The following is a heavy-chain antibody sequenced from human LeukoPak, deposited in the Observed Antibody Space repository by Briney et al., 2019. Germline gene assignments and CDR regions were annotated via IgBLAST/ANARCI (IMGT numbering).Heavy chain of an antibody. CDR2: ISAYNGNT. D-gene: IGHD6-13*01. J-gene: IGHJ4*02. CDR1: GHTFTSYG. Sequence: ASVKVSCQASGHTFTSYGISWVRQAPGQGLEWMGWISAYNGNTNYAQKLQGRVTMTTDTSTSTAYMELRSLRSDDTAVYYCARLGGAAAATDYFDYWGQGTLVTVSS. CDR3: ARLGGAAAATDYFDY. V-gene: IGHV1-18*01.